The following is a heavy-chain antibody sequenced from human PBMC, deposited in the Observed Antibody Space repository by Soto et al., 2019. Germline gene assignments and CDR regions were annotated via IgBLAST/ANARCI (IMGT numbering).Heavy chain of an antibody. J-gene: IGHJ6*02. D-gene: IGHD3-10*01. CDR3: TPLWFGV. V-gene: IGHV3-15*07. CDR2: IKSKTDGGTT. CDR1: GVTFGNAW. Sequence: GGPLRLSYRASGVTFGNAWMNWILQAPGKGLEWVGRIKSKTDGGTTDYAAPVKGRFTISRDDSKNTLYLQMNSLKTEDTAVYYCTPLWFGVWGQGTTVTVFS.